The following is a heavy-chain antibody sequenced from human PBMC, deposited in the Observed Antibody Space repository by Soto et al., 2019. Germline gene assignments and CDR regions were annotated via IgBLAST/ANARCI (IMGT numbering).Heavy chain of an antibody. D-gene: IGHD2-2*01. CDR1: GYTFSTYG. V-gene: IGHV1-18*01. J-gene: IGHJ4*02. CDR2: ISYNGAT. Sequence: QVQLVQSGAEMKKPGASVKVSCKTSGYTFSTYGVSWVRQAPGQGLEWMGWISYNGATDYAQKLQGRVTMTRDTSTRTAYMELRILTSDDTAVYYCARDRSTSDFWGQGTLVTVSS. CDR3: ARDRSTSDF.